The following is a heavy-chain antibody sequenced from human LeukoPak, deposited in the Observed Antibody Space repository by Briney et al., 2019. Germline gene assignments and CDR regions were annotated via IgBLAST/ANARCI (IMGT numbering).Heavy chain of an antibody. CDR2: ISSSSSYI. Sequence: GGSLRLSCAASGFTFSSYSMNWVRQAPGKGLEWVSSISSSSSYIYYADSVKGRFTISRDNAKNSPYLQMNSLRAEDTAVYYCARESYYYDSSGYSAPGHLVDPWGQGTLVTVSS. CDR1: GFTFSSYS. D-gene: IGHD3-22*01. CDR3: ARESYYYDSSGYSAPGHLVDP. J-gene: IGHJ5*02. V-gene: IGHV3-21*01.